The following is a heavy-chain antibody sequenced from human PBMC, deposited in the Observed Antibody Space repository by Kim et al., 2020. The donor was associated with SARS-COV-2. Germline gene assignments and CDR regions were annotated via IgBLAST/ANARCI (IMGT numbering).Heavy chain of an antibody. J-gene: IGHJ4*02. D-gene: IGHD6-13*01. CDR2: N. CDR3: AKGDSYTLDFDY. V-gene: IGHV4-59*01. Sequence: NDYNASLKGRVTISVETSKNQFSLQVYAVTAADTAVYYCAKGDSYTLDFDYWGQGTLVTVYS.